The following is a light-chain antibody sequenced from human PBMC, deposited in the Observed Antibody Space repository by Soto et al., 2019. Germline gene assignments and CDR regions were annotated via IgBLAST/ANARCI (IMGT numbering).Light chain of an antibody. J-gene: IGKJ4*01. CDR1: QSVSSNY. CDR2: GAS. Sequence: EIVLTQSPGTLSLSPGERATLSCRASQSVSSNYLAWYQQKPGQPPRLLIYGASSRATGIPDRFSGSGSGTDFTLTISRLQPEDFAVYYCQQYASSPLTFGGGTKVEIK. V-gene: IGKV3-20*01. CDR3: QQYASSPLT.